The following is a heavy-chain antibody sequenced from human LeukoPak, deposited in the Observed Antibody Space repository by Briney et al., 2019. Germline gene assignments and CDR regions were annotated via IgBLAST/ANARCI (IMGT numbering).Heavy chain of an antibody. J-gene: IGHJ5*02. CDR2: IIPIFGTA. CDR1: GGTFSSYA. D-gene: IGHD2-15*01. Sequence: SVKVSCKASGGTFSSYAISWVRQAPGQGLEWMGGIIPIFGTADYAQKFQGRVTITTDEPTSTAYMELSSLRSEDTAVYYCARTIVVVVAATAHDGVRGWFDPWGQGTLVTVSS. CDR3: ARTIVVVVAATAHDGVRGWFDP. V-gene: IGHV1-69*05.